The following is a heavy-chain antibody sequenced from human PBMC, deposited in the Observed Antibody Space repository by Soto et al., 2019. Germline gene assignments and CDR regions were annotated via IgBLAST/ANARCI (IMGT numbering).Heavy chain of an antibody. CDR2: ISGSGGST. J-gene: IGHJ4*02. Sequence: GGSLRLSCAASGFTFSSYAMSWVRQAPGKGLEWVSAISGSGGSTYYADSVKGRFTISRDNSKNTLYLQMNSLRAEDTAVYYCDLLPAMVPNYFDYCGQGTLVTVYS. V-gene: IGHV3-23*01. D-gene: IGHD5-18*01. CDR3: DLLPAMVPNYFDY. CDR1: GFTFSSYA.